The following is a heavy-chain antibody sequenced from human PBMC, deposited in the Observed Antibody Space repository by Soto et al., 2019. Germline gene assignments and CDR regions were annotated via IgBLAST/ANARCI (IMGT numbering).Heavy chain of an antibody. CDR1: GYTFSTYG. Sequence: QVQLVQSGAEVKKPGASVKVSCKASGYTFSTYGFSWVRQAPGQGLEWMGWIGADNGDTNYAQNFQGRVTMTTDTSPTPSYMELRRLTSDDTAVYFCASGWKGAEGFDPWGQGTLVTVSS. J-gene: IGHJ5*02. D-gene: IGHD1-1*01. CDR2: IGADNGDT. V-gene: IGHV1-18*01. CDR3: ASGWKGAEGFDP.